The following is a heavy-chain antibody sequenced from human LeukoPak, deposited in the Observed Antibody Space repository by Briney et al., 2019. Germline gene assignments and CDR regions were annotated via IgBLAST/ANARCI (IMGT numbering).Heavy chain of an antibody. CDR1: GGTISSSSYY. Sequence: PSETLSLTCTVSGGTISSSSYYWGWIRQPPGKRLEWIGSIYYSGTTYYNPSLKSRVTISVDTSKSQFSLRLTSVTAADTAVYYCARHVRFLEWLSSYYFHYWGQGTLVTASS. D-gene: IGHD3-3*01. CDR3: ARHVRFLEWLSSYYFHY. CDR2: IYYSGTT. V-gene: IGHV4-39*01. J-gene: IGHJ4*02.